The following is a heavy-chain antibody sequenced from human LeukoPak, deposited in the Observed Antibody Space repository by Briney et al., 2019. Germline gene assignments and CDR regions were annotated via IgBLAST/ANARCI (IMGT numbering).Heavy chain of an antibody. Sequence: GGSLRLSCAVSGITLSNYGMTWVRQAPGKGLESVATISGRGDLEFYTESVKGRFTVSRDHSKNTVHLQMDSLRAEDTAIYYCAREGDFWSGYPIDHYYYMDVWGKGTTLTVTS. CDR3: AREGDFWSGYPIDHYYYMDV. J-gene: IGHJ6*03. CDR2: ISGRGDLE. V-gene: IGHV3-23*01. D-gene: IGHD3-3*01. CDR1: GITLSNYG.